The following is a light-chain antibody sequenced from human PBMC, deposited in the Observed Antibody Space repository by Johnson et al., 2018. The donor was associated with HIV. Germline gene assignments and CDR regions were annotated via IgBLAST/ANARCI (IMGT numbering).Light chain of an antibody. V-gene: IGLV1-51*01. CDR1: SSNIVNNY. Sequence: QPALTQPPSVSAAPGQKVTISCSGSSSNIVNNYVSWYQQLPVTAPKLLIYDNNKRPSGIPDRFSGSKSGTSATLGITGLQTGDEADYYCGTWDSSLSAGGVFGTGTKVTVL. CDR3: GTWDSSLSAGGV. CDR2: DNN. J-gene: IGLJ1*01.